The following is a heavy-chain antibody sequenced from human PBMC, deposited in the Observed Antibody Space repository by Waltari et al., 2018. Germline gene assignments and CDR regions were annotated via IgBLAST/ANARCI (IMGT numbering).Heavy chain of an antibody. CDR1: GGTFSSYT. D-gene: IGHD6-13*01. CDR3: ATNIGRGSSWSGALDY. Sequence: QVQLVQSGAEVKKPGSSVKVSCKASGGTFSSYTISWVRQATGQGLELMGRLIPSLGIANYAQKVQGRVTMTADKATSTAYMELGSLRSEDTAVDYCATNIGRGSSWSGALDYWGQGTLVTVSS. CDR2: LIPSLGIA. V-gene: IGHV1-69*02. J-gene: IGHJ4*02.